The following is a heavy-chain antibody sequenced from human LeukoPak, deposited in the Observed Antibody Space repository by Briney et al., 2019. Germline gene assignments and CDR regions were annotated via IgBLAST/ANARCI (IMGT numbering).Heavy chain of an antibody. J-gene: IGHJ5*02. D-gene: IGHD2-15*01. CDR1: GGSISGYH. CDR3: ARKTYCSGGRCYGENWFDP. Sequence: SETLSLTCTVTGGSISGYHWNWIRQSPGKGLEWIGNIFYTGNVDYNPSLQSRVTISVDTSKNEISLILSSVTAADTAVYYCARKTYCSGGRCYGENWFDPWGRGTLVTVSS. CDR2: IFYTGNV. V-gene: IGHV4-59*08.